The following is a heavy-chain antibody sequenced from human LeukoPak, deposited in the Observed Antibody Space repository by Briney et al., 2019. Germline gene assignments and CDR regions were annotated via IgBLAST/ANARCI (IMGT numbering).Heavy chain of an antibody. CDR1: GYTFTGYY. V-gene: IGHV1-46*01. D-gene: IGHD3/OR15-3a*01. Sequence: GASVKVSCKASGYTFTGYYMHWVRQAPGQGLEWMGIINPSGGSTSYAQKFQGRVTMTRDMSTSTVYMELSSLRSEDTAVYYCATQARTQGRPDYYYTDVWGKGTTVTISS. CDR3: ATQARTQGRPDYYYTDV. J-gene: IGHJ6*03. CDR2: INPSGGST.